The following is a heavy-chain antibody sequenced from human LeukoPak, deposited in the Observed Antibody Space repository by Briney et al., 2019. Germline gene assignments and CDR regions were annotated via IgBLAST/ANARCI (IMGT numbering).Heavy chain of an antibody. Sequence: PGGSLKLSCAASGFTFSGSAMRWVRQASGKGLEWVGRIRSKANNYATAYAASVKGRFTISRDDSKNTAYLQMNSLKTEDTAVYYCTSSNAGGDYWGQGTLVTVSS. CDR3: TSSNAGGDY. D-gene: IGHD1-1*01. V-gene: IGHV3-73*01. CDR2: IRSKANNYAT. CDR1: GFTFSGSA. J-gene: IGHJ4*02.